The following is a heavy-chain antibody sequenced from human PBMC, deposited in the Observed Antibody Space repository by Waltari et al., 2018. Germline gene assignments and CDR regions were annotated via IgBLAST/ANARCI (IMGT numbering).Heavy chain of an antibody. CDR2: IYHSGST. Sequence: QVQLQESGPGLVKPSETLSLTCAVSGSSFSSGYYGGWIRQPPGKGLEWVGSIYHSGSTFYNPSLKSRVTISVDTSKNQFSLKLSSVTAADTAVYYCARVVGYYYYMDVWGKGTTVTVSS. CDR1: GSSFSSGYY. J-gene: IGHJ6*03. V-gene: IGHV4-38-2*01. D-gene: IGHD3-22*01. CDR3: ARVVGYYYYMDV.